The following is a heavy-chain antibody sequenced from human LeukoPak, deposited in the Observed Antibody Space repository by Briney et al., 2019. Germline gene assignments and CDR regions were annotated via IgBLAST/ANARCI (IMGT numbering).Heavy chain of an antibody. J-gene: IGHJ4*02. CDR1: GGTFSSYA. CDR3: AAWNAWGYYFDY. D-gene: IGHD1-1*01. V-gene: IGHV1-69*04. Sequence: SVKVSCKASGGTFSSYAISWVRQAPGQGPEWLGRIIPILGIANYAQKFQGRVTITADKSTSTAYMELSSLRSEDTAVYYCAAWNAWGYYFDYWGQGTLVTVSS. CDR2: IIPILGIA.